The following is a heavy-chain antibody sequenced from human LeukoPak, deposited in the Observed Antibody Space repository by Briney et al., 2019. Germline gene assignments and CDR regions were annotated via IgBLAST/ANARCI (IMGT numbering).Heavy chain of an antibody. CDR1: GFTFSSYE. CDR2: ISSSGSTI. V-gene: IGHV3-48*03. J-gene: IGHJ4*02. D-gene: IGHD3-3*02. Sequence: QAGGSLRLSCAASGFTFSSYEMNWVRQAPGKGLEWVSYISSSGSTIYYADSVKGRFTISRDNAKNSLYLQMNSLRAEDMALYYCAKDEHSSLLYYFDYWGQGTLVTVSS. CDR3: AKDEHSSLLYYFDY.